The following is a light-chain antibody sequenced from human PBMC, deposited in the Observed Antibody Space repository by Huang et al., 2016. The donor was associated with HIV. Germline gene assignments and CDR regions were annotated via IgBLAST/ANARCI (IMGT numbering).Light chain of an antibody. CDR3: QQTYTTPYT. Sequence: DIQMTQSPSSLSASVGNRVTITCRASQSSGTYNSLNWYQQKPGKAPRLLIYAASNLQSVVPSRVSGSGSGTDFTLTISSLQPEDFATYYCQQTYTTPYTFGGGTTVEIK. V-gene: IGKV1-39*01. CDR2: AAS. CDR1: QSSGTY. J-gene: IGKJ4*01.